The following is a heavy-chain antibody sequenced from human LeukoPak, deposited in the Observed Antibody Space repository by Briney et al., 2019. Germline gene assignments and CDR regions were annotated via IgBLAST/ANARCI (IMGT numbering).Heavy chain of an antibody. CDR2: MNHNSGNK. CDR1: GYTFTSYD. CDR3: ARPRVPAAISYNWFDP. J-gene: IGHJ5*02. Sequence: ASVKVSCKASGYTFTSYDINWVRQATGQGLEWMGWMNHNSGNKGYAQKFQGRVTMTRNTSINTAYMELSSLRSEDTAVYYCARPRVPAAISYNWFDPWGQGTLVTVSS. V-gene: IGHV1-8*01. D-gene: IGHD2-2*02.